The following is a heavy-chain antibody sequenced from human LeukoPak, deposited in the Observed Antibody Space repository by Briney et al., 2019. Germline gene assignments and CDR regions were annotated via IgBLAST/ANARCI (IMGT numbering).Heavy chain of an antibody. CDR1: GASMSSNY. V-gene: IGHV4-4*09. CDR2: IYHSGNT. Sequence: SETLSLTCSVSGASMSSNYWSWIRQPPGKGLEWIGYIYHSGNTNHSPSLESRVTMSVDESKHQFSLRVHFVSAADTAVYYWASTRRAAVAGRFDAWGQGTLVTVSS. D-gene: IGHD6-19*01. CDR3: ASTRRAAVAGRFDA. J-gene: IGHJ4*02.